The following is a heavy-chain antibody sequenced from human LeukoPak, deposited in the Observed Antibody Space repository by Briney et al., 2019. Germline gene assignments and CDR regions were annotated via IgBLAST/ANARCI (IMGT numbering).Heavy chain of an antibody. V-gene: IGHV4-38-2*01. Sequence: PSETLSLTCAVSGYSISSGYYWGWTRQPPGKGLKWIESIYHSGSTDYNPSLKSRVTISVDTSKNQFSLKLRSVTVADTAAYYCTTPREWDYYYLYMPVRGTGATVTVSS. CDR2: IYHSGST. D-gene: IGHD3-3*01. J-gene: IGHJ6*03. CDR3: TTPREWDYYYLYMPV. CDR1: GYSISSGYY.